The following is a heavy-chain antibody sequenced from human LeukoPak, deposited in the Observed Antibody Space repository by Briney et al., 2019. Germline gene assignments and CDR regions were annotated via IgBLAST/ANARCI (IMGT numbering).Heavy chain of an antibody. V-gene: IGHV4-59*01. J-gene: IGHJ4*02. CDR1: GGSISSYY. D-gene: IGHD2-21*01. Sequence: SETLSLTCAVSGGSISSYYWSWIRQPPGKGLEWIGYIYYSGSTNYNPSLKSRVTISVDTSKNQFSLKLSSVTAADTAVYYCARSQGIGYFDYWGQGTLVTVSS. CDR3: ARSQGIGYFDY. CDR2: IYYSGST.